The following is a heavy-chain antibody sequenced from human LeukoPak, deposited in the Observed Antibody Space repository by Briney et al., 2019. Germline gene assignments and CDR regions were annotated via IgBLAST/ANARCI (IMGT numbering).Heavy chain of an antibody. CDR3: ARDERFGVLNF. D-gene: IGHD3-16*01. CDR2: VYHSGTT. J-gene: IGHJ4*02. V-gene: IGHV4-38-2*02. CDR1: GYSISSGYY. Sequence: SETLSLTCAVSGYSISSGYYWDWIRQPPGKGLEWIGTVYHSGTTFYNSSLKSRITISVDTSKNQFSLKLSSVTAADMAVYFCARDERFGVLNFWGQGTLVTVSS.